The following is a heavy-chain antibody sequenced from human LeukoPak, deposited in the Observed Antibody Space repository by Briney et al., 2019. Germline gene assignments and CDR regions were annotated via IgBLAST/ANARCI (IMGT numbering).Heavy chain of an antibody. CDR2: TSAYNGNT. Sequence: ASVKVSCKASGYTFTSYGISWVRQAPGQGLEWMGWTSAYNGNTNYAQKLQGRVTMTTDTSTSTAYMELRSLRSDDTAVYYCARDLSIAAAGIGAYWGQGTLVTVSS. CDR1: GYTFTSYG. D-gene: IGHD6-13*01. V-gene: IGHV1-18*04. CDR3: ARDLSIAAAGIGAY. J-gene: IGHJ4*02.